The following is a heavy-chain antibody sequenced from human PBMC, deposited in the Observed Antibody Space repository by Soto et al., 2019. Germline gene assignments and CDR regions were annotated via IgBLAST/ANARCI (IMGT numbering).Heavy chain of an antibody. V-gene: IGHV1-69*11. CDR2: IIPILGTA. J-gene: IGHJ6*02. Sequence: QVQLVQSGAEVKKPGSSVKVSCKASGGTFSSYAISWVRQAPGQGLEWMGGIIPILGTADYAQRFQGRVTITADESPSTAYMELSSLRSEDTAVYYCASPGETPYYYGMDVWGQGTTVTVSS. CDR3: ASPGETPYYYGMDV. CDR1: GGTFSSYA.